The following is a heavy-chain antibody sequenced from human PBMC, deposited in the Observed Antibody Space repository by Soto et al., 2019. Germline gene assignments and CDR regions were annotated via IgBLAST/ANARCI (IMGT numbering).Heavy chain of an antibody. D-gene: IGHD3-16*01. J-gene: IGHJ4*02. V-gene: IGHV3-20*04. CDR2: INWIGGST. CDR1: GFIFVAHA. Sequence: GGSLRLSCAASGFIFVAHAMSWVRQAPGKGLEWVSAINWIGGSTNYADSMKGRFTISRDNAKNSLYLQISSLRAEDTALYYCARHGGTPDLYFDYWGQGTPVTVSS. CDR3: ARHGGTPDLYFDY.